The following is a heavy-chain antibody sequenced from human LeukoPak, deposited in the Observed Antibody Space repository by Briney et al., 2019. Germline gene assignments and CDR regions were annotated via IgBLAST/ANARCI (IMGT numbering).Heavy chain of an antibody. D-gene: IGHD4-17*01. V-gene: IGHV3-64D*06. J-gene: IGHJ4*02. CDR2: ISANGRTT. CDR3: LKGPSYGDLDS. Sequence: PGGSLRVSCSASGYTFSTCAMHWVRQAPGKGLEYVSAISANGRTTDYAESVRGRFTISRDNSKNTLYLQMSSLRPEDTAVYYCLKGPSYGDLDSWGQGTLVTVSS. CDR1: GYTFSTCA.